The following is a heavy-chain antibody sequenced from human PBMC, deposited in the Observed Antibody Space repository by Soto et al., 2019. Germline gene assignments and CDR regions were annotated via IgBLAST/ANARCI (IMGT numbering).Heavy chain of an antibody. CDR2: IKSRTDGGTT. CDR1: GFTFANAW. Sequence: PGGSLRLSCAVSGFTFANAWMSWVRQAPGKGLEWVGRIKSRTDGGTTDFAAPVKGRFSISRDDSKKMVFLQMDSLKTEDTAVYYCTTDFGSTSYGFDYWGQGALVTVSS. V-gene: IGHV3-15*01. D-gene: IGHD5-18*01. J-gene: IGHJ4*02. CDR3: TTDFGSTSYGFDY.